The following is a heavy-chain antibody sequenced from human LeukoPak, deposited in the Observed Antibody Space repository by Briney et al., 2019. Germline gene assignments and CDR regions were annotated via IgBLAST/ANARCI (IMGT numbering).Heavy chain of an antibody. J-gene: IGHJ4*02. D-gene: IGHD4-17*01. CDR2: IYYSGAT. CDR3: ARQSTPYGDYVDY. Sequence: SETLSLTCSVSGASISSSTYYWGWIRQPPGKGLEWIGSIYYSGATYYNPSLKSRVTISVDTSKNQFSLKLTFVTAADTAVYYCARQSTPYGDYVDYWGQGTLVTVSS. CDR1: GASISSSTYY. V-gene: IGHV4-39*01.